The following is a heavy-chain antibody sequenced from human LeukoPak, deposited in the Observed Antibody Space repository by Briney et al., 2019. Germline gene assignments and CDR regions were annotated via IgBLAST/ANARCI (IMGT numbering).Heavy chain of an antibody. CDR3: ARELKAGYDFWSGYYSEWFDP. CDR2: IYTSGST. Sequence: PSETLSLTCTVSGGSISSYYWSWIRQPAGKGLEWIGRIYTSGSTNYNPSLKSRVTMSVDTSKNQFSLKLSSVTAADTAVYYCARELKAGYDFWSGYYSEWFDPWGQGTLVTVSS. CDR1: GGSISSYY. V-gene: IGHV4-4*07. J-gene: IGHJ5*02. D-gene: IGHD3-3*01.